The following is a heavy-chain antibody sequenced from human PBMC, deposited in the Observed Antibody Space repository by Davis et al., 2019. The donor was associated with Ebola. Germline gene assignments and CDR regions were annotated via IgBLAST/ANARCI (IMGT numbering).Heavy chain of an antibody. V-gene: IGHV3-21*01. CDR1: GFTFSSYS. CDR3: ASELGIAAFDI. CDR2: ISSSSSYI. Sequence: PGGSLRLSCVASGFTFSSYSMNWVRQAPGKGLEWVSSISSSSSYIYYADSVKGRFTISRDNAKNSLYLQMNSLRAEDTAVYYCASELGIAAFDIWGQGTMVTVSS. J-gene: IGHJ3*02. D-gene: IGHD7-27*01.